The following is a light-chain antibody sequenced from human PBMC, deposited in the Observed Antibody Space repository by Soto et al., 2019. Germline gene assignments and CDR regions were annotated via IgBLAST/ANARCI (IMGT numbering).Light chain of an antibody. J-gene: IGLJ1*01. CDR2: EVT. CDR3: SSYAGTAYV. CDR1: ISDVGGYNY. Sequence: QSALTQPPSASGSPGQSVTISCTGTISDVGGYNYVSWYQQHPGKVPKLMIYEVTKRPSGVPDRFSGSKSGNTASLTVSGLQTEDEADYYCSSYAGTAYVFGTGTKLTVL. V-gene: IGLV2-8*01.